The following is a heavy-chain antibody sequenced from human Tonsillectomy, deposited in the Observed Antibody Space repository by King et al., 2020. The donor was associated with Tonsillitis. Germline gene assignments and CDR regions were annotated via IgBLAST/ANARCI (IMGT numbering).Heavy chain of an antibody. Sequence: QLQESGPGLVKPSETLSLTCTVSGGSISSPSYYWGWFRQPPGKGLDWIGSIHYRGNTFYNPSLRSRVTISVDTSKSQFPLKLRSVTAADAALYFCARHVGNWYFDLWGRGTLVTVSS. CDR3: ARHVGNWYFDL. V-gene: IGHV4-39*01. D-gene: IGHD2-15*01. CDR2: IHYRGNT. CDR1: GGSISSPSYY. J-gene: IGHJ2*01.